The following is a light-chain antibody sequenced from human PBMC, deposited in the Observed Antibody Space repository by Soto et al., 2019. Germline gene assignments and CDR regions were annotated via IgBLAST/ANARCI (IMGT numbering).Light chain of an antibody. Sequence: DTVMTQSPLSLPVTPGEPASISCRSSQSLLHSNGYNYLDWYLQRPGQSPQLLIYLGSNRASGVPDRFSGSGSGTDFTLRTSRVEAEDVGVYYCMQTLQTPPFTFGPGTKVDIK. CDR1: QSLLHSNGYNY. V-gene: IGKV2-28*01. CDR3: MQTLQTPPFT. J-gene: IGKJ3*01. CDR2: LGS.